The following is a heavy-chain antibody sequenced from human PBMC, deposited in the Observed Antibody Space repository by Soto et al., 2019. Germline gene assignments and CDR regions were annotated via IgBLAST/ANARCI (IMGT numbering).Heavy chain of an antibody. Sequence: QITLKESGPTLVKPTQTLTLTCTFSGFSLSTSGVGVGWIRQPPGKALEWLALIDWDDDKRYSPSLKSRLTITKETATIPVVLTTTTVDPVDIATYCGAHRVYGDSVRRDAFDIWGQETMVTDSS. CDR1: GFSLSTSGVG. J-gene: IGHJ3*02. V-gene: IGHV2-5*02. CDR2: IDWDDDK. D-gene: IGHD4-17*01. CDR3: AHRVYGDSVRRDAFDI.